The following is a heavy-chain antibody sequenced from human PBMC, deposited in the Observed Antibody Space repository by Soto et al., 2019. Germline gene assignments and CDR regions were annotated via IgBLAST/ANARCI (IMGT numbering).Heavy chain of an antibody. CDR3: ARDSQYYDILTGYYPYYYYGMDV. Sequence: GGSLRLSCAASGFTFSSYSMNWVRQAPGKGLEWVSYISSSSSTIYYADSVKGRFTISRDNAKNSLYLQMNSLRDEDTAVYYCARDSQYYDILTGYYPYYYYGMDVWGQGTTVTVSS. CDR2: ISSSSSTI. D-gene: IGHD3-9*01. CDR1: GFTFSSYS. V-gene: IGHV3-48*02. J-gene: IGHJ6*02.